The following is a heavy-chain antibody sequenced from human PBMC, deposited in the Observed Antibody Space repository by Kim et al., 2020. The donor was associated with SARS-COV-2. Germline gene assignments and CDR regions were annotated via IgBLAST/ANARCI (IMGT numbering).Heavy chain of an antibody. CDR3: ARDRGSSSDYYGMDV. J-gene: IGHJ6*01. D-gene: IGHD6-6*01. Sequence: ASVKVSCKASGYTFTSYGISWVRQAPGQGLEWMGWISAYNGNTNYAQKLQGRVTMTTDTSTSTAYMELRSLRSDDTAVFYCARDRGSSSDYYGMDVWGQGTTVTDSS. CDR1: GYTFTSYG. V-gene: IGHV1-18*01. CDR2: ISAYNGNT.